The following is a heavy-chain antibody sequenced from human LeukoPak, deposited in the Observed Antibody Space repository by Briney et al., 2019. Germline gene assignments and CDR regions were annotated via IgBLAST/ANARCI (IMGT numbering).Heavy chain of an antibody. CDR2: ISGSGGST. D-gene: IGHD3-22*01. J-gene: IGHJ4*02. CDR3: AKDLSRWVLYYDHA. V-gene: IGHV3-23*01. CDR1: GFTFSSYA. Sequence: GSLRLSCAASGFTFSSYAMSWVRQAPGKGLEWVSAISGSGGSTYYADSVKGRFTISRDNSKNTLYLQMNSLRAEDTAVYYCAKDLSRWVLYYDHAGGQGTLVTVPS.